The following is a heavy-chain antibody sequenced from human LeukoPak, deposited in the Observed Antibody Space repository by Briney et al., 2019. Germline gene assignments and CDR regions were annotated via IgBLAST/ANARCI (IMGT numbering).Heavy chain of an antibody. J-gene: IGHJ4*02. V-gene: IGHV4-38-2*02. CDR3: ARVNTVMATFDY. CDR1: GSSISSSYY. CDR2: ISHSGST. D-gene: IGHD5-24*01. Sequence: PSETLSLTCTVSGSSISSSYYGAWIRQPPGQGLEWIATISHSGSTYYNPSLKSRVTISADTSQSQHSLRLNSVTVADTAVYYCARVNTVMATFDYWGQGTPVTVSS.